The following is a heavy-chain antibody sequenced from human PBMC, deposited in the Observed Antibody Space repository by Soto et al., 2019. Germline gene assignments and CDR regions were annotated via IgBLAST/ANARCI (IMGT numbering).Heavy chain of an antibody. CDR2: INPNSGGT. CDR3: ARGGGSGSYLRTYYYGMDV. D-gene: IGHD3-10*01. J-gene: IGHJ6*02. Sequence: ASVKVSCKASGYTFTGYYMHWVRQAPGQGLEWMGWINPNSGGTNYAQKFQGRVTMTRDTSISTAYMELSRLRSDDTAVYYCARGGGSGSYLRTYYYGMDVWGQGTTVTVSS. CDR1: GYTFTGYY. V-gene: IGHV1-2*02.